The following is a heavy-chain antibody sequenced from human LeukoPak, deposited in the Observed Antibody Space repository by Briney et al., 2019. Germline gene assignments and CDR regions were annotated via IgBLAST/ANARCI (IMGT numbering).Heavy chain of an antibody. CDR2: ISSSSSYI. D-gene: IGHD2-2*01. CDR1: GFTFSSYS. V-gene: IGHV3-21*01. J-gene: IGHJ6*04. Sequence: KPGGSLRLFCAASGFTFSSYSMNWVRQAPGKGLEWVSSISSSSSYIYYADSVKGRFTISRDNAKNSLYLQMNSLRAEDTAVYYCARDPVFPVVPAATSCGMDVWGKGTTVTVSS. CDR3: ARDPVFPVVPAATSCGMDV.